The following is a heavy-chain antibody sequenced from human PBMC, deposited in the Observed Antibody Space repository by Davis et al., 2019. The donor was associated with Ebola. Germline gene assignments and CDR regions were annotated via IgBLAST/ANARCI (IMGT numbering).Heavy chain of an antibody. CDR2: IRGGSDRT. CDR3: TTTVTTEGRTNYYYYGMDV. Sequence: GGSLRLSCVASGFTFSSGAMSWVRQAPGKGLEWVSTIRGGSDRTYYADSVKGRFTVSRDNSKNTLYLQMNSLKTEDTAMYYCTTTVTTEGRTNYYYYGMDVWGQGTTVTVSS. J-gene: IGHJ6*02. CDR1: GFTFSSGA. V-gene: IGHV3-23*01. D-gene: IGHD4-17*01.